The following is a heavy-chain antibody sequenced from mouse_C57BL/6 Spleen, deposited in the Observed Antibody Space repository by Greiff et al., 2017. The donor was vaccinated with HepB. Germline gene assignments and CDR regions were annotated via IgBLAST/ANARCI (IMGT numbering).Heavy chain of an antibody. CDR1: GYTFTSYG. J-gene: IGHJ2*01. CDR2: IYPRSGNT. Sequence: VQLQQSGAELARPGASVKLSCKASGYTFTSYGISWVKQRTGQGLEWIGEIYPRSGNTYYNEKFKGKATLTADKSSSTAYMELRSLTSEDSAVYFCARPLIYDGYYGYFDYWGQGTTLTVSS. V-gene: IGHV1-81*01. D-gene: IGHD2-3*01. CDR3: ARPLIYDGYYGYFDY.